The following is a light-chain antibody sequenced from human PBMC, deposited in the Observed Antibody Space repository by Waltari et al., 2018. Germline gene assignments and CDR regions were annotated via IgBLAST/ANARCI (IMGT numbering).Light chain of an antibody. V-gene: IGLV2-14*01. CDR3: ISYSSATPGNVV. J-gene: IGLJ2*01. CDR2: DFN. Sequence: SALTQPASVSGYLGQSITFSCPGTSSHVGGYNYVAWYQQHPGKAPKLMMRDFNKRLSGGSIRFSSSKSRNTSSLTISGLQADDEADYCCISYSSATPGNVVIGGGTKLTVL. CDR1: SSHVGGYNY.